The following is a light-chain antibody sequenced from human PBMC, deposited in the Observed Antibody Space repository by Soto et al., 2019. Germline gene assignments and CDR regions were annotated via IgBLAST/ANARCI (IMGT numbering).Light chain of an antibody. Sequence: EIVLTQSPGTLSLSPGERATLSCRASQSVSSSYLAWYQQKPGQAPRLLIHGASSRATGIPDRISGSGSGTDFTLTISRLEPEDFAVYYCQQYGSSLWTFGQGTKVDI. V-gene: IGKV3-20*01. CDR2: GAS. CDR1: QSVSSSY. J-gene: IGKJ1*01. CDR3: QQYGSSLWT.